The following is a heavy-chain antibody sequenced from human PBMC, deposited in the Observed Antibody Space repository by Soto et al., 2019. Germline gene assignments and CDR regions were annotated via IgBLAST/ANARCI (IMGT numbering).Heavy chain of an antibody. V-gene: IGHV4-4*02. Sequence: QVHLQESGPGLVKPSETLSLTCTISGGSTSSSDWWTWVRQPPGEGLEWIGEIHRAGVTNYNSSLQSRLTISLHHSMNQFSLSLTSVTAADAAVYFCAGRPEIHPRWGQGILVPVSS. D-gene: IGHD1-26*01. J-gene: IGHJ4*02. CDR2: IHRAGVT. CDR3: AGRPEIHPR. CDR1: GGSTSSSDW.